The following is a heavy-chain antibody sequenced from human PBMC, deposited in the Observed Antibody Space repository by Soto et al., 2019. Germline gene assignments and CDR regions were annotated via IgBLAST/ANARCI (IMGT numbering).Heavy chain of an antibody. CDR2: IIPIFGTA. CDR3: ARDQDYYDSSGLYGY. D-gene: IGHD3-22*01. J-gene: IGHJ4*02. CDR1: GGTFSSYA. V-gene: IGHV1-69*13. Sequence: SVKVSCKASGGTFSSYAISWVRQAPGQGLEWMGGIIPIFGTANYAQKFQGRVTITADESTSTAYMELSSLRSEDTAVYYCARDQDYYDSSGLYGYWGQGTLVTVSS.